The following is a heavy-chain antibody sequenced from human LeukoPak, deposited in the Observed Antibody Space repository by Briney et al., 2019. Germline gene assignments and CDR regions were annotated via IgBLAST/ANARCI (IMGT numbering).Heavy chain of an antibody. CDR3: ARETYYYDSSGYYRTDAFDI. CDR1: GGSISSGGYY. Sequence: PSQTLSLTCTVSGGSISSGGYYWSWIRQHPGKGLEWIGYIYYCGSTYYNPSLKSRVTISVDTSKNQFSLKLSSVTAADTAVYYCARETYYYDSSGYYRTDAFDIWGQGTMVTVSS. CDR2: IYYCGST. V-gene: IGHV4-31*03. J-gene: IGHJ3*02. D-gene: IGHD3-22*01.